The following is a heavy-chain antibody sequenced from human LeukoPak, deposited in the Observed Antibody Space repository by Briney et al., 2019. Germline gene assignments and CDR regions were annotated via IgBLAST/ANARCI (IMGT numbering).Heavy chain of an antibody. CDR2: INHSGST. Sequence: SETLSLTCTVSGGSFSSSSYYWGWIRQPPGKGLEWIGEINHSGSTNYNPSLKSRVTISVDTSKNQFSLKLSSLTAADTAVYYCARLSTTVNPNAFDIWGQGTMVTVSS. D-gene: IGHD4-17*01. CDR1: GGSFSSSSYY. V-gene: IGHV4-39*07. J-gene: IGHJ3*02. CDR3: ARLSTTVNPNAFDI.